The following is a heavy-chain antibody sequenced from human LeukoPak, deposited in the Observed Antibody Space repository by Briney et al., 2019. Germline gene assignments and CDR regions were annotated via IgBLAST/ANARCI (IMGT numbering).Heavy chain of an antibody. CDR1: GGSISSYY. D-gene: IGHD3-3*01. CDR2: IYTSGST. Sequence: PSETLSLTCTVSGGSISSYYWSWIRQPAGKGLEWIGRIYTSGSTNYNPSLKSRVTMSVDTSKNQFSLKLSSVTAADTAVYYCARGSESHPHKLTIFGVGGAFDIWGQGTMVTVSS. V-gene: IGHV4-4*07. J-gene: IGHJ3*02. CDR3: ARGSESHPHKLTIFGVGGAFDI.